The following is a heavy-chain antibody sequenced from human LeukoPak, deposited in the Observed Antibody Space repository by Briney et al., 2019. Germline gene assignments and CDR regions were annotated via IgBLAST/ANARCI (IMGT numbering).Heavy chain of an antibody. CDR2: IYPGDSDT. CDR1: GYSFTSYW. CDR3: ATTSYGYDSSGYNDY. J-gene: IGHJ4*02. Sequence: GESLKISCRGSGYSFTSYWIGWVRQMPGKGLEWMGIIYPGDSDTRYSPSFQGQVTISADKSISTAYLQWSSLKASDTAMYYCATTSYGYDSSGYNDYWGQGTLVTVSS. V-gene: IGHV5-51*01. D-gene: IGHD3-22*01.